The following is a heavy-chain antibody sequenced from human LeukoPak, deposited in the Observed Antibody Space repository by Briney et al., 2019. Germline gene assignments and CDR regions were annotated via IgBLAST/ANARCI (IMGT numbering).Heavy chain of an antibody. J-gene: IGHJ4*02. CDR1: GVPFSGYF. CDR3: ARGLWFREFDY. D-gene: IGHD3-10*01. Sequence: SETLSLTCAVSGVPFSGYFWSWVRQPPGKGLEWLGEINHSGTTNYNPSLKTRVTISIDTSKNQFSLKLSSVTAADTAVYYCARGLWFREFDYWGQGSLVTVSS. CDR2: INHSGTT. V-gene: IGHV4-34*01.